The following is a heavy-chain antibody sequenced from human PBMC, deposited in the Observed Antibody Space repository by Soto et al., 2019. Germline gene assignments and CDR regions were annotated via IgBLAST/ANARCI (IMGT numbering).Heavy chain of an antibody. CDR1: GFTFSSYG. CDR3: AKDLSELLPWARYYYYGMDV. D-gene: IGHD2-15*01. CDR2: ISYDGSNK. J-gene: IGHJ6*02. V-gene: IGHV3-30*18. Sequence: LRLSCAASGFTFSSYGMHWVRQAPGKGLEWVAVISYDGSNKYYADSVKGRFTISRDNSKNTLYLQMNSLRAEDTAVYYCAKDLSELLPWARYYYYGMDVWGQGTTVTVSS.